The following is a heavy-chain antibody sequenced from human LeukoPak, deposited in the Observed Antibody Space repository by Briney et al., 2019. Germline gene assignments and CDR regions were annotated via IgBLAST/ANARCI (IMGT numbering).Heavy chain of an antibody. J-gene: IGHJ4*02. Sequence: PGGSLRLSCAASGFTFSSYAMSWVRQAPGKGLEWVSGISGSGGSTYYADSVKGRFTISRDNSKNTLYLQMNSLRADDTAVYYCAKQGPPGEAVAGADFDYWGQGTLVTVSS. CDR3: AKQGPPGEAVAGADFDY. CDR1: GFTFSSYA. V-gene: IGHV3-23*01. D-gene: IGHD6-19*01. CDR2: ISGSGGST.